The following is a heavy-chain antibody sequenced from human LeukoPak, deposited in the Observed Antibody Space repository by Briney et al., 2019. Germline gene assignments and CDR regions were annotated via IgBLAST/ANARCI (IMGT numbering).Heavy chain of an antibody. Sequence: SETLSLTCTVSDYSISSGSYWGWIRQPPGKGLEWIGSVYHSGSTYYNPSLKSRVTISVDTSKNQFSLKLSSVTAADTAVYYCARRRAWGVPAAQGGPNWFDPWGQGTLVTVSS. V-gene: IGHV4-38-2*02. CDR1: DYSISSGSY. CDR3: ARRRAWGVPAAQGGPNWFDP. J-gene: IGHJ5*02. CDR2: VYHSGST. D-gene: IGHD2-2*01.